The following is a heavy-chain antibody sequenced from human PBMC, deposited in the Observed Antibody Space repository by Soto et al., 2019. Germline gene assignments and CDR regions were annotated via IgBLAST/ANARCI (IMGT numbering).Heavy chain of an antibody. CDR3: ASAWFGELKHFDY. D-gene: IGHD3-10*01. CDR1: GFTFSDHY. Sequence: EVQLVESGGGLVQPGGSLRLSCAASGFTFSDHYMEWVRQAPGKGLDWVGRIRNKANSYTTEYGASVKGRFTISRDDSKNSLSLQMNSLKTEDTAVYYCASAWFGELKHFDYWGQGTLVTVSS. J-gene: IGHJ4*02. V-gene: IGHV3-72*01. CDR2: IRNKANSYTT.